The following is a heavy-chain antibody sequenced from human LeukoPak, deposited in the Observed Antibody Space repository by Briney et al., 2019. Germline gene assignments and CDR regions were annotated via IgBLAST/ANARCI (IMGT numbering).Heavy chain of an antibody. V-gene: IGHV1-69*05. J-gene: IGHJ4*02. CDR3: ASHPGYCSGGSCYYYYFDY. D-gene: IGHD2-15*01. Sequence: SVKVSCMASGGTFSSYAISWVRQAPGQGLEWMGRIIPIFGTANYAQKFQGRVTITTDESTSTAYMELSSLRSEDTAVYYCASHPGYCSGGSCYYYYFDYWGQGTLVTVAS. CDR2: IIPIFGTA. CDR1: GGTFSSYA.